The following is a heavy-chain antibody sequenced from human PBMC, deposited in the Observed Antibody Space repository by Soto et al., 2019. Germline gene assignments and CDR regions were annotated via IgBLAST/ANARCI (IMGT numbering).Heavy chain of an antibody. D-gene: IGHD6-6*01. CDR1: GGSISSYY. CDR3: AAPPRY. CDR2: IYDSGST. V-gene: IGHV4-59*01. J-gene: IGHJ4*02. Sequence: SETLSLTCTVSGGSISSYYWSWIRQPPGKGLEWIGYIYDSGSTNYNPSLKSRVTISVDTSKNQFSLKLTSVTAADTAVYSCAAPPRYWGQGTLVTVSS.